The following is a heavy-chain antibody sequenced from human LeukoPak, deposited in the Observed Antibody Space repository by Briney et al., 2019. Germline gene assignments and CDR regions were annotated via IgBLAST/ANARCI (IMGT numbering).Heavy chain of an antibody. CDR2: IRFDANNK. Sequence: PGGSLRLSCAASGFTFSSYAMHWVRQAPGKGLEWVAFIRFDANNKDYADSVKGRFTISRDNSKNTLFVQMNSLRAEDTAVYYCAKGGSSSSSLYYYYMDVWGKGTTVTVSS. J-gene: IGHJ6*03. CDR1: GFTFSSYA. D-gene: IGHD6-6*01. V-gene: IGHV3-30*02. CDR3: AKGGSSSSSLYYYYMDV.